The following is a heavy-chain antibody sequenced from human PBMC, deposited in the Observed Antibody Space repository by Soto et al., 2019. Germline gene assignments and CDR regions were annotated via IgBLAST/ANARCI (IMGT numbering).Heavy chain of an antibody. V-gene: IGHV3-23*01. CDR1: GFTFSSYA. J-gene: IGHJ4*02. CDR3: AKDPAYYDSSGYVDY. Sequence: SGGSLRLSCAASGFTFSSYAMSWVRQAPGKGLEWVSAISGSGGSTYYADSVKGRFTISRDNSKNTLYLQMNSLRAEDTTVCYCAKDPAYYDSSGYVDYWGQGAQVTVSS. CDR2: ISGSGGST. D-gene: IGHD3-22*01.